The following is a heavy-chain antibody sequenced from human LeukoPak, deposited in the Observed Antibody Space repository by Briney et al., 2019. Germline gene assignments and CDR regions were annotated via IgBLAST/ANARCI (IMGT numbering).Heavy chain of an antibody. CDR2: ISAYNGNT. CDR1: GYTFSTYG. CDR3: ARQIWTPWYNGMDV. D-gene: IGHD5-18*01. J-gene: IGHJ6*01. Sequence: GASVKVSCKASGYTFSTYGLSWVRQAPGQGLEWMEWISAYNGNTNYGQKLQGRVTMTTDTSTSTAYMELRSLRSDDTAVYFCARQIWTPWYNGMDVWGQGTTVTVSS. V-gene: IGHV1-18*01.